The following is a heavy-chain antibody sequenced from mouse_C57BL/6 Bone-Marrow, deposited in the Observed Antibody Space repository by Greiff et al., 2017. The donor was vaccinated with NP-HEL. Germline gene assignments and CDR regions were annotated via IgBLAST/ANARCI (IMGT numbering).Heavy chain of an antibody. V-gene: IGHV1-55*01. J-gene: IGHJ3*01. CDR3: ARSTVVAPGFAY. CDR1: GYTFTSYW. D-gene: IGHD1-1*01. Sequence: QVQLQQPGAELVKPGASVKMSCKASGYTFTSYWITWVKQRPGQGLEWIGDIYPGSGSTNYNEKFKSKATLTVDTSSSTAYMQLSSLTSEDSAVYDCARSTVVAPGFAYWGQGTLVTVSA. CDR2: IYPGSGST.